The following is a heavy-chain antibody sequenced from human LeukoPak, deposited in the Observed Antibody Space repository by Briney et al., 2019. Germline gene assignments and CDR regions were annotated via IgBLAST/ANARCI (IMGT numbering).Heavy chain of an antibody. CDR2: IYYSGST. V-gene: IGHV4-39*01. D-gene: IGHD6-6*01. CDR3: ARLKVVSIAARHFDY. J-gene: IGHJ4*02. CDR1: GGSISSYY. Sequence: SETLSLTCTVSGGSISSYYWGWIRQPPGKGLEWIGSIYYSGSTYYNPSLKSRVTISVDTSKNQFSLKLSSVTAADTAVYYCARLKVVSIAARHFDYWGQGTLVTVSS.